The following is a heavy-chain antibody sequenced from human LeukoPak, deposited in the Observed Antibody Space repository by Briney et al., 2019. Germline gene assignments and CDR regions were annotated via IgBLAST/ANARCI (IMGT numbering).Heavy chain of an antibody. CDR1: GYTFTGYY. CDR3: ARILLWFGESIDY. V-gene: IGHV1-2*02. D-gene: IGHD3-10*01. J-gene: IGHJ4*02. CDR2: INPNSGGT. Sequence: EASVKVSCKASGYTFTGYYMHWVRQAPGQGLEWMGWINPNSGGTNYAQKFQGRVTMTRDTSISTAYMELSRLRSDDTAVYYCARILLWFGESIDYWGQGTLVTVSS.